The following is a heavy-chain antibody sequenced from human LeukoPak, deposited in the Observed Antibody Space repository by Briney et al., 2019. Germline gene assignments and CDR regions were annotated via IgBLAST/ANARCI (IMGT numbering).Heavy chain of an antibody. Sequence: PSETLSLTCTVSGGSISSYYWSWIRQPAGKGLEWIGRIYTSGSTNYNPSLKSRVTMSVDTSKNQFSLKLSSVTAADTAVYYCARDRALRYFDWSYIYGMDVWSQGTTVTVSS. CDR1: GGSISSYY. J-gene: IGHJ6*02. CDR2: IYTSGST. V-gene: IGHV4-4*07. D-gene: IGHD3-9*01. CDR3: ARDRALRYFDWSYIYGMDV.